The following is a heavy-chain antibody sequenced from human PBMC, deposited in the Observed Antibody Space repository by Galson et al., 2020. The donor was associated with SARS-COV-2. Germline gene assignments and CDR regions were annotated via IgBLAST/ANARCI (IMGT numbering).Heavy chain of an antibody. CDR1: GGSISSSSYY. CDR3: ARSPDIVVVPAGIWVFDY. D-gene: IGHD2-2*02. V-gene: IGHV4-39*01. Sequence: SETLSLTCTVSGGSISSSSYYWGWIRQPPGKGLEWIGSIYYSGSTYYNPSLKSRVTISVDTSKNQFSLKLSSVTAADTAVYYCARSPDIVVVPAGIWVFDYCGRGTLVTVSS. CDR2: IYYSGST. J-gene: IGHJ4*02.